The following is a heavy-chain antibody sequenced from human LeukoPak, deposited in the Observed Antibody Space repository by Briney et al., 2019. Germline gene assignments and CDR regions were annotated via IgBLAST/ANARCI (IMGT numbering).Heavy chain of an antibody. V-gene: IGHV4-39*01. CDR3: ARGGYVFRFLEVLIFPDQ. J-gene: IGHJ4*02. CDR2: IYYSGST. D-gene: IGHD3-3*01. Sequence: SETLSLTCSVSGGSISRSSYYWGWIRQPPGKGLEWIGSIYYSGSTYYNPSLKSRVTISVDTSKNQFSLKLSSVTAADTAVYYCARGGYVFRFLEVLIFPDQWGQGTLVTGS. CDR1: GGSISRSSYY.